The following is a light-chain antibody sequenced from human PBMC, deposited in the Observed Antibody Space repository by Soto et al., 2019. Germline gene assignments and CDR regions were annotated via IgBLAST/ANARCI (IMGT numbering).Light chain of an antibody. V-gene: IGKV1-5*03. Sequence: DIQVTRSPSTLSASVGDRVTITCRASQSISSWLAWYQQKPGKAPKLLIYQASILKSGVPSRFSGSGSGTDFTLTISSLQPDDFATYYCQDYSSTSGLTFGGGAKVEIK. CDR2: QAS. CDR3: QDYSSTSGLT. CDR1: QSISSW. J-gene: IGKJ4*01.